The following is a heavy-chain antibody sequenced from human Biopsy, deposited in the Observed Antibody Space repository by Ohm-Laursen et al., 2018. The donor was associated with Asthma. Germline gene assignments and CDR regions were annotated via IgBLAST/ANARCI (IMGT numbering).Heavy chain of an antibody. CDR2: ISVYNGNT. CDR1: GYTFNSAG. V-gene: IGHV1-18*01. J-gene: IGHJ6*02. CDR3: ARAVDYSHYYGIDV. Sequence: SVKVSCKTFGYTFNSAGITWVRQAPGQGLEWMGWISVYNGNTKVARKLQDRVTMITDTSTSTAYMELRSLRSDDTAVYFCARAVDYSHYYGIDVWGQGTTVTVS. D-gene: IGHD3-10*01.